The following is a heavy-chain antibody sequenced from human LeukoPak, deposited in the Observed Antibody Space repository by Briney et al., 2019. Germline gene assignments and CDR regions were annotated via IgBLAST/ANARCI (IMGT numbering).Heavy chain of an antibody. V-gene: IGHV1-58*01. CDR1: GFTLTSSA. CDR2: IVVGSGNT. J-gene: IGHJ1*01. Sequence: GASVKVSCKASGFTLTSSAVQWVREARGQRREWRGWIVVGSGNTTYTQKFQERVTITRDMSTGTAYMELSSLRSEDTAVYYCAADPRYSSSWYDRYFQHWGQGTLVTVSS. CDR3: AADPRYSSSWYDRYFQH. D-gene: IGHD6-13*01.